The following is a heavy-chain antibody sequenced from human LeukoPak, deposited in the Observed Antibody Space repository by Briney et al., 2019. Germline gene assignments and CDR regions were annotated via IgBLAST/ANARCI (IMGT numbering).Heavy chain of an antibody. V-gene: IGHV3-30-3*01. CDR1: GFTFSNYA. Sequence: PGRSLRLSCAASGFTFSNYAMHWVRQAPGKGLEWVAVISYDGSNKYYADSVKGRFTISRDNSKNTLYLQMNSLRAEDTAVYYCARDLSGDIVVVPAAMCLDYWGQGTLVTVSS. CDR3: ARDLSGDIVVVPAAMCLDY. D-gene: IGHD2-2*01. J-gene: IGHJ4*02. CDR2: ISYDGSNK.